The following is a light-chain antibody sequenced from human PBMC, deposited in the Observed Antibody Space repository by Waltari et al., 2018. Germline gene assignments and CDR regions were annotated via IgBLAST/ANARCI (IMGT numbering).Light chain of an antibody. CDR2: AAS. V-gene: IGKV1-39*01. CDR3: QQSYSTPYT. Sequence: DIQMTQSPSSLSASVGDRVTITCRASQTITFYLNWYQQKPGKAPKLLIYAASSLQSGVPSMFSGSGSETDFTLTISSLQPEDFATYYCQQSYSTPYTFGQGTKLEIK. J-gene: IGKJ2*01. CDR1: QTITFY.